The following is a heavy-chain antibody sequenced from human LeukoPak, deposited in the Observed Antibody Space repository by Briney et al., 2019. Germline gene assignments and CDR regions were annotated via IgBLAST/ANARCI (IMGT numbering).Heavy chain of an antibody. V-gene: IGHV3-23*01. CDR3: AKGAVVTTYYFDY. Sequence: GGSLRLSCAASGFTFNIYAMNWVRQAPGKGLEWVSAISASGGTTYYADSVRGRFTISRDNSRNTLYLQMNSLRAEDTAVYYCAKGAVVTTYYFDYWGQGTLVTVSS. CDR1: GFTFNIYA. CDR2: ISASGGTT. D-gene: IGHD4-17*01. J-gene: IGHJ4*02.